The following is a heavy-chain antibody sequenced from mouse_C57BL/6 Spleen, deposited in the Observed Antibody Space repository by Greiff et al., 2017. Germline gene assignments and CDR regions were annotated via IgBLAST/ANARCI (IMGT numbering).Heavy chain of an antibody. Sequence: VQLQQPGPELVKPGASVKISCKASGYSFTDYNMNWVKQSHGQSLEWIGVINPNYGATNYNQKFKGKATLTVDKSSSTAYMQLNSLTSEDSAVXYDARVATVVSAYDLDYWGQGTTLTVSS. CDR3: ARVATVVSAYDLDY. J-gene: IGHJ2*01. CDR2: INPNYGAT. V-gene: IGHV1-39*01. D-gene: IGHD1-1*01. CDR1: GYSFTDYN.